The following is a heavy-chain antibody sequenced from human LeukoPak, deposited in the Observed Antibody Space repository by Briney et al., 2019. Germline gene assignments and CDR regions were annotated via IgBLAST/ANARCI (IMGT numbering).Heavy chain of an antibody. CDR1: GFTFSSYW. Sequence: GGSLRLSCAASGFTFSSYWMHWVRQSPGKGLVWVARIKSDGSVTMYADSVKGRFTISRDNAKNTLYLQLNSLRAEDTAVYYCARDSGSPSPLYYMDVWGKGTTVTVSS. V-gene: IGHV3-74*03. CDR3: ARDSGSPSPLYYMDV. J-gene: IGHJ6*03. D-gene: IGHD3-10*01. CDR2: IKSDGSVT.